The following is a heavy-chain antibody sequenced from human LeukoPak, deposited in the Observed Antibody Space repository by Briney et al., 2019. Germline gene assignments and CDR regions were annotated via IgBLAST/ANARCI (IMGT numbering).Heavy chain of an antibody. Sequence: PGGSLRLSCAASGFIFSSYGMNWVRQAPGKGLEWLSYVSGSGTIKYYADSVKGRFTISRDNAKDSVYLQMNSLTVEDTAVYFCARQYSSDWPSDFWGQGTLVTVSS. CDR3: ARQYSSDWPSDF. CDR1: GFIFSSYG. V-gene: IGHV3-48*03. D-gene: IGHD6-19*01. J-gene: IGHJ4*02. CDR2: VSGSGTIK.